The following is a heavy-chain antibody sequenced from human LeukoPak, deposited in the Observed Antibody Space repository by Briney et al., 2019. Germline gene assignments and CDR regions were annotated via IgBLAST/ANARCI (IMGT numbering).Heavy chain of an antibody. CDR1: GGSISISNYY. J-gene: IGHJ5*02. Sequence: PSETLSLTCTVSGGSISISNYYWGWVRQPPGTGLEWIANVYYSGSTYYNPSLMSRVTISINTSKNQFSLKVTSVTAADTAVYYCARIPSPGWFDPWGQGTLVTVSS. CDR3: ARIPSPGWFDP. CDR2: VYYSGST. V-gene: IGHV4-39*07.